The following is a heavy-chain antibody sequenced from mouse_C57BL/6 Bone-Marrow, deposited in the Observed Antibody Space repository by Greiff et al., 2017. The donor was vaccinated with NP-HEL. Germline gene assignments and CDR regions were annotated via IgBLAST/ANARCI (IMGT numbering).Heavy chain of an antibody. CDR2: IYPSDSET. D-gene: IGHD1-1*01. CDR1: GYTFTSYW. Sequence: QVQLQQPGAELVRPGSSVKLSCKASGYTFTSYWMDWVKQRPGQGLEWIGNIYPSDSETHYNQKFKDKATLTVDKSSSTAYMQLSSLTSEDSAVYYCARNYGSSSDFDFWGTGTTVTVSS. V-gene: IGHV1-61*01. CDR3: ARNYGSSSDFDF. J-gene: IGHJ1*03.